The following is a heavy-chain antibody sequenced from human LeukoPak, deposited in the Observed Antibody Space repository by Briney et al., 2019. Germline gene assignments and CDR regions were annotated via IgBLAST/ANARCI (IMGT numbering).Heavy chain of an antibody. D-gene: IGHD2-15*01. CDR2: INPSGGST. CDR1: GYTFTSYY. CDR3: ARGGGPMTSHYYYGMDV. J-gene: IGHJ6*02. V-gene: IGHV1-46*01. Sequence: ASVKVSCKASGYTFTSYYMHWVRQAPGQGLEWMGIINPSGGSTSYAQKFQGRVTMTRDTSTSTVYMELSSLRSEDTAVYYCARGGGPMTSHYYYGMDVWGQGTTVTVSS.